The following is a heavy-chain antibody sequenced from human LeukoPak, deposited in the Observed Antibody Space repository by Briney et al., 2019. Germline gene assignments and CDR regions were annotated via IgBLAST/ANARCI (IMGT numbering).Heavy chain of an antibody. CDR3: ARVNWNPDY. CDR1: GYSISRGYH. D-gene: IGHD1-1*01. V-gene: IGHV4-38-2*01. CDR2: IHYSGST. J-gene: IGHJ4*02. Sequence: SETLSLTCAVSGYSISRGYHWGWIRQPPGKGLECIGIIHYSGSTYYNSSLKSRVTISIDPPKNQFSLKVSSVTAADTAVYYCARVNWNPDYWGQGTLVTVSS.